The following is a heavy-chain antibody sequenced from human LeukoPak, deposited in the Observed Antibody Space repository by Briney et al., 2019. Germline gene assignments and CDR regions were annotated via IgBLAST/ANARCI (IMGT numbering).Heavy chain of an antibody. CDR3: AKVSWPTDY. CDR1: GFTFSSYG. J-gene: IGHJ4*02. CDR2: ISGSGRNT. V-gene: IGHV3-23*01. Sequence: GGPLRLACAASGFTFSSYGMRWVRQAPGKGLEWISAISGSGRNTYYAHSVKGRFTISRDNSKNTLYLQMNSLRAEDTAVYYCAKVSWPTDYWGQGTLVTVSS.